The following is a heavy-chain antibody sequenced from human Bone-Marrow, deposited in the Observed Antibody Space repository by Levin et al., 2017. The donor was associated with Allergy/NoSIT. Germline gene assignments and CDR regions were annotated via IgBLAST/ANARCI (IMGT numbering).Heavy chain of an antibody. CDR2: ISGTSTYT. V-gene: IGHV3-11*05. CDR1: GFTFSDYY. J-gene: IGHJ3*02. CDR3: ARVGISMIRGTPYDAFDM. Sequence: LSLTCAVSGFTFSDYYMTWIRQAPGKGLQWVSYISGTSTYTNYADSVKGRFTISRDNAKKSLYLQMDSLRAEDTAVYFCARVGISMIRGTPYDAFDMWGQGTVVTVSS. D-gene: IGHD3-10*01.